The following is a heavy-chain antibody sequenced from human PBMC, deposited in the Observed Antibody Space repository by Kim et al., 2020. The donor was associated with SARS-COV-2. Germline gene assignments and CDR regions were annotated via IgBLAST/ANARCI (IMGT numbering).Heavy chain of an antibody. D-gene: IGHD4-17*01. Sequence: YYADAVKGRFTISRDNAKNSLYLQMNSLGAEDTAVYYCARAYTVTDPFDYWGQGTLVTVSS. J-gene: IGHJ4*02. V-gene: IGHV3-48*03. CDR3: ARAYTVTDPFDY.